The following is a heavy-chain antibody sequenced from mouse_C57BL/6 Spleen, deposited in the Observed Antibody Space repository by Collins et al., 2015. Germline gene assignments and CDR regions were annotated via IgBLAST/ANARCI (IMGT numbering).Heavy chain of an antibody. J-gene: IGHJ4*01. CDR2: IWGDGST. CDR1: GFSLTGYG. V-gene: IGHV2-6-7*01. D-gene: IGHD2-3*01. CDR3: ARDYDGYSHAMDF. Sequence: QVQLKESGPGLVAPSQSLSITCTVSGFSLTGYGVNWVRQPPGKGLEWLGLIWGDGSTDYNSALNSRLSISKDNSKSQVFLKMKSLQTDDTARYYCARDYDGYSHAMDFWGQGTSVTVSS.